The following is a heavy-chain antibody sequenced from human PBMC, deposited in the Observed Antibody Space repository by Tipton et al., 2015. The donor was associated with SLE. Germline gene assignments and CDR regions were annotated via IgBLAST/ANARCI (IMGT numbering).Heavy chain of an antibody. CDR2: VDYIGST. CDR1: GGSISTYY. J-gene: IGHJ4*02. D-gene: IGHD6-19*01. Sequence: LRLSCTVSGGSISTYYWNWIRQSPGKGLEWIGYVDYIGSTNYNTSLKSRLTILVHRYKNQFSLKLSSVTAADTAVYFCARTPGSGWQYYFDYWGQGTLVTVSS. V-gene: IGHV4-59*01. CDR3: ARTPGSGWQYYFDY.